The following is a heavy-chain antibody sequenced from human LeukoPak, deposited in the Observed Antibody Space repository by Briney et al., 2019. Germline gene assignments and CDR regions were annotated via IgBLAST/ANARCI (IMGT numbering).Heavy chain of an antibody. D-gene: IGHD2-21*02. CDR2: ISASGGST. CDR1: GYTFSSYA. CDR3: KKKEGALGDSVPDY. Sequence: GGSLRLSCAASGYTFSSYAMSWVRQAPGKGLEWISVISASGGSTYYADSVKGRFTISRDNSKNTLYLQMNSLRAEDTAIYYCKKKEGALGDSVPDYGGQEPLVTVPS. J-gene: IGHJ4*02. V-gene: IGHV3-23*01.